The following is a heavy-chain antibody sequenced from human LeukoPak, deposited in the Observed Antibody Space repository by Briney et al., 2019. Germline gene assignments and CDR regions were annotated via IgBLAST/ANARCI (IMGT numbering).Heavy chain of an antibody. CDR2: IRYDGSNK. Sequence: PGGSLRLSCAASGFTFSTYVMHWVRQAPGKGLEWVAFIRYDGSNKYYADSVKGRFTISRDNSKNTLYLQMNSLRAEDTAVYYCARASSVKQQLVYFDYWGQGTLVTVSS. CDR1: GFTFSTYV. V-gene: IGHV3-30*02. CDR3: ARASSVKQQLVYFDY. J-gene: IGHJ4*02. D-gene: IGHD6-13*01.